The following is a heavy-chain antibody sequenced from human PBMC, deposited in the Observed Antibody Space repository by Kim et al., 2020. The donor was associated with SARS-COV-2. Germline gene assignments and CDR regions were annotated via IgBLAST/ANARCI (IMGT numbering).Heavy chain of an antibody. CDR2: IYSGGSST. D-gene: IGHD3-3*01. J-gene: IGHJ6*02. CDR3: AKVHMPPAKWLLYSYGMDV. V-gene: IGHV3-23*03. CDR1: GFTFSSYA. Sequence: GGSLRLSCAASGFTFSSYAMSWVRQAPGKGLEWVSVIYSGGSSTYYADSVKGRFTISRDNSKNTLYLQMNSLRAEDTAVYYCAKVHMPPAKWLLYSYGMDVWGQGTTVTVSS.